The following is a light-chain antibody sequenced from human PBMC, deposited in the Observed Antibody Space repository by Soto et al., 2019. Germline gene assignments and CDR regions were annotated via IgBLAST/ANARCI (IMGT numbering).Light chain of an antibody. CDR2: AAS. CDR1: QSISRN. CDR3: QQSYTTASIT. V-gene: IGKV1-39*01. J-gene: IGKJ5*01. Sequence: DIQITQSPSSLSASVGDRINITCRASQSISRNLNWYQHKPGKAHKLLIYAASSLQNGVQSRFSGGGSGTEFTLSISSLQPEDFGTYYCQQSYTTASITFGQGTRLEIK.